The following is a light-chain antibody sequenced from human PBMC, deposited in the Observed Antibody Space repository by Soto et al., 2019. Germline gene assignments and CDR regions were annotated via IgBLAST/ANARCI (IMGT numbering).Light chain of an antibody. J-gene: IGLJ3*02. CDR3: AAWDGSLNAWV. V-gene: IGLV1-44*01. CDR2: STN. Sequence: QSVLTQPPSASGTPGQRVTISCSGSSSNIGSNSVNWYQQLPGTAPKLLIFSTNQRPSGVPDRFSGSRSGTSASLAINGLQSDDEADYYCAAWDGSLNAWVFGGGTQLTVL. CDR1: SSNIGSNS.